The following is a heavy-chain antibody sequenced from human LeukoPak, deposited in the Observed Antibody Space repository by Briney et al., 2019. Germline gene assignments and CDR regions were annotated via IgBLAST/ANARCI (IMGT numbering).Heavy chain of an antibody. CDR1: GYTFTSYG. Sequence: GASVKVSCKASGYTFTSYGISWVRQAPGQGLEWMGWISAYNGNTNYAQKLQGRVTMTTDTSTSTAYMELSSLRSEDTAVYYCARGPLCSSTSCYSLGGDYWGQGTLVTVSS. D-gene: IGHD2-2*01. CDR2: ISAYNGNT. CDR3: ARGPLCSSTSCYSLGGDY. J-gene: IGHJ4*02. V-gene: IGHV1-18*01.